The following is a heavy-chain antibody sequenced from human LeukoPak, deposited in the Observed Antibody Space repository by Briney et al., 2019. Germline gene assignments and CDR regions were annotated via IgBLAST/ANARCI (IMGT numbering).Heavy chain of an antibody. Sequence: SETLSLTCAVYGGSFSGYYWSWIRQPPGKGLEWIGEINHSGSTNYNPSPKSRVTISVDTSKNQFSLKLSSVTAADTAVYYCARVRYCSGGSCYIRVHWFDPWGQGTLVTVSS. J-gene: IGHJ5*02. D-gene: IGHD2-15*01. CDR2: INHSGST. CDR3: ARVRYCSGGSCYIRVHWFDP. V-gene: IGHV4-34*01. CDR1: GGSFSGYY.